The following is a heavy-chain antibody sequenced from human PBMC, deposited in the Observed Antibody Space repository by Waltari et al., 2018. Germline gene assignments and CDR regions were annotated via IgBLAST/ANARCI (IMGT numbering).Heavy chain of an antibody. V-gene: IGHV3-53*01. J-gene: IGHJ6*02. CDR2: IFSVGNT. CDR1: GFTVSSNY. Sequence: EVQVVESGGGLIQPGGSLRLSCAASGFTVSSNYMNWVRQAPGKGLECVSVIFSVGNTYYADSVKGRFTVSRDNSKNTVYLQMNTLRAEDTAVYYCARDFTHYAMDVWGQGTTVTVSS. CDR3: ARDFTHYAMDV.